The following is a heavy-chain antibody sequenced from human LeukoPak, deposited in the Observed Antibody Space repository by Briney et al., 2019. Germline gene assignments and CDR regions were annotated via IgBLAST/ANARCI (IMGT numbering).Heavy chain of an antibody. CDR2: IRSNGINT. J-gene: IGHJ5*02. CDR1: GFSLTTYG. Sequence: GGSLRLSCEVSGFSLTTYGMLWVRQPPGKGLEWVAFIRSNGINTYYGDSVKGRFTISRDISKSTLYLQMNSLTTDDTALYFCAKDRPLKGGFDPWGQGSLVIVSS. CDR3: AKDRPLKGGFDP. D-gene: IGHD3-16*01. V-gene: IGHV3-30*02.